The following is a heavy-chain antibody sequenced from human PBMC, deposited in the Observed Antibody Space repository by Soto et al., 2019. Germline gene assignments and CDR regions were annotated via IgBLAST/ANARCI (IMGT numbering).Heavy chain of an antibody. CDR1: GDSISNLDYF. Sequence: SETLSLTCSVSGDSISNLDYFWAWIRQPPGQALEYIGYIYKSATTHYNPSFESRVAISVDTSKSQFSLNVTSVTAADTAVYFCARGRYCLTGRCFPNWFDSWGQGALVSVSS. CDR3: ARGRYCLTGRCFPNWFDS. V-gene: IGHV4-30-4*01. CDR2: IYKSATT. J-gene: IGHJ5*01. D-gene: IGHD7-27*01.